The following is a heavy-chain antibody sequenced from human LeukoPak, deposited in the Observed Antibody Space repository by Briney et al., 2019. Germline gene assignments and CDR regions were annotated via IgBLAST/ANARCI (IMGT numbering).Heavy chain of an antibody. CDR1: GFTFSSYG. CDR3: EKIWFGELLFFMDV. V-gene: IGHV3-30*02. Sequence: GGSLRLSCAASGFTFSSYGMHWVRQAPGKGLEWVAFIRYDGSNKYYADSVKGRFTISKDNTKNTLYLQINSLRAEDTAEYYWEKIWFGELLFFMDVWGKGTTVTVSS. CDR2: IRYDGSNK. J-gene: IGHJ6*03. D-gene: IGHD3-10*01.